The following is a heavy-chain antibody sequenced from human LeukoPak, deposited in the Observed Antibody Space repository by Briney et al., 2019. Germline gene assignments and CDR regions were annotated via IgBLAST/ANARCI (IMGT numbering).Heavy chain of an antibody. Sequence: PGGSLRLSCAASGFTFSSYSMNWVRQAPGKGLEWVSSISSSSSYIYYADSVKGRFTISRDNSKNTLYLQMNSLRAEDTAVYYCAKNPWWGDYVDYWGQGTLVTVSS. J-gene: IGHJ4*02. V-gene: IGHV3-21*04. CDR2: ISSSSSYI. CDR1: GFTFSSYS. D-gene: IGHD2-15*01. CDR3: AKNPWWGDYVDY.